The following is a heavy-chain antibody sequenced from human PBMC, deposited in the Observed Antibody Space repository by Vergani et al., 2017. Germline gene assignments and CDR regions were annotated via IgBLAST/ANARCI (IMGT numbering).Heavy chain of an antibody. J-gene: IGHJ1*01. D-gene: IGHD6-13*01. CDR1: GFTFDDYA. CDR3: AKYSSSWYRNYFQH. V-gene: IGHV3-9*01. CDR2: ISWNSGSI. Sequence: EVQLVESGGGLVQPGRSLRLSCAASGFTFDDYAMHWVRQAPGKGLEWVSGISWNSGSIGYADSVKGRFTISRDNAKNSLYLQMNSLRAEDTAVYYCAKYSSSWYRNYFQHWGQGTLVTVSS.